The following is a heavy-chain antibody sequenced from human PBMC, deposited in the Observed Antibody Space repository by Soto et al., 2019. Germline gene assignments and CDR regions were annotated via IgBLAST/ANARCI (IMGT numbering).Heavy chain of an antibody. J-gene: IGHJ4*02. CDR3: ARVGPDRAYCGGDCYPTVFDY. Sequence: EVQLVESGGGLVQPGGSLILSCAACGFSFSSYWMSWVRQAPGKGLEWVANIKQDGSEKYYVDSVKGRFTISRDNAKNSLYLQMNSLRAEDTAVYYCARVGPDRAYCGGDCYPTVFDYWGQGTLVTVSS. CDR1: GFSFSSYW. V-gene: IGHV3-7*03. D-gene: IGHD2-21*02. CDR2: IKQDGSEK.